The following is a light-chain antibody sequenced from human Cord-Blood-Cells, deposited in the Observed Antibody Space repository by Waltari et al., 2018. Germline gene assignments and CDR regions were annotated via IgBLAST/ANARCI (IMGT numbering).Light chain of an antibody. CDR1: QSVSSD. CDR3: QQRSNWPPIT. CDR2: DAS. J-gene: IGKJ5*01. Sequence: EIVLTQSPATLSLSPGERATLPCRASQSVSSDLAWYQQKPGPAPRLLLYDASNTGTAVPARLSGSGSGTDFSLPISSREHQDYAVYYCQQRSNWPPITFGQGTRLEIK. V-gene: IGKV3-11*01.